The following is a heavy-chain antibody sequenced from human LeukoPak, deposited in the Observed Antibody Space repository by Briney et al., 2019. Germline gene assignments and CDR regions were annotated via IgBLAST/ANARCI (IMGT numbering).Heavy chain of an antibody. V-gene: IGHV3-9*01. Sequence: GRSLRLSCAASGFTFDDYAMHWVRQAPGKGLGWVSGISWNSGTIGYVDSVKGRFTISRDNAKNSLYLQMNSLRAEDTALYYCAKDIGYSYGVDYWGQGTLVTVSS. CDR3: AKDIGYSYGVDY. CDR2: ISWNSGTI. D-gene: IGHD5-18*01. J-gene: IGHJ4*02. CDR1: GFTFDDYA.